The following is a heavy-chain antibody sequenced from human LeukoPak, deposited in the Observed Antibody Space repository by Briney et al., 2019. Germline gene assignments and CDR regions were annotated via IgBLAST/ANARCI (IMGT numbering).Heavy chain of an antibody. D-gene: IGHD6-13*01. Sequence: GGSLRLSCAASGFTFSSYDMHWVRQATGKGLEWVSAIGTAGDTYYPGSVKGRFTISRENAKNSLYLQMNSLRAGDTAVYYCARGSSVNSSYYYGMDVWGQGTTVTVSS. CDR3: ARGSSVNSSYYYGMDV. CDR1: GFTFSSYD. V-gene: IGHV3-13*01. CDR2: IGTAGDT. J-gene: IGHJ6*02.